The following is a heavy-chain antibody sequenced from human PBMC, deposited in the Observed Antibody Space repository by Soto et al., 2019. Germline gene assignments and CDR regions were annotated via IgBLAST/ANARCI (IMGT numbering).Heavy chain of an antibody. CDR1: GFTFNTYS. CDR2: IWYDGTQK. J-gene: IGHJ4*02. CDR3: ARAGWTTVTALWHFDS. D-gene: IGHD4-17*01. Sequence: QVQLEESGGGVVQPGRSLRLSCEASGFTFNTYSMHWVRQPPGKGLEWLAAIWYDGTQKYYADSVKGRFIISTDNSKKTLYLEMHSMRAEDTAVYYCARAGWTTVTALWHFDSWGQGTLVTVSS. V-gene: IGHV3-33*01.